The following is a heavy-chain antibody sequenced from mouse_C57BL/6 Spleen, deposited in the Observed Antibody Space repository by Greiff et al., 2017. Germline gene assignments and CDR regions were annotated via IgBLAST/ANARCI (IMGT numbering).Heavy chain of an antibody. Sequence: EVQLVESGGGLVQPGGSLKLSCAASGFTFSDYYMYWVRQTPEKRLEWVAYISNGGGSTYYPDTVKGRFTISRDNAKNTLYLQMSRLKSEDTAMYYCARGALYDGYSAWFAYWGQGTLVTVSA. CDR3: ARGALYDGYSAWFAY. D-gene: IGHD2-3*01. CDR1: GFTFSDYY. CDR2: ISNGGGST. J-gene: IGHJ3*01. V-gene: IGHV5-12*01.